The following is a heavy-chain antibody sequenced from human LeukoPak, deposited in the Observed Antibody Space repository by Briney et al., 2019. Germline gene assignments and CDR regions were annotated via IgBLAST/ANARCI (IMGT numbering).Heavy chain of an antibody. J-gene: IGHJ4*02. D-gene: IGHD3-16*01. V-gene: IGHV3-53*01. CDR3: ARAFDHHFDY. Sequence: GGSLRLSCAASGFIVSSSYMGWVRQAPGKGLEWVSYIYSDGRTFYADSVKGRFTTSRDSSKNTLYFQMNSLRAEDTAVYNCARAFDHHFDYWGQGTLVTVSS. CDR1: GFIVSSSY. CDR2: IYSDGRT.